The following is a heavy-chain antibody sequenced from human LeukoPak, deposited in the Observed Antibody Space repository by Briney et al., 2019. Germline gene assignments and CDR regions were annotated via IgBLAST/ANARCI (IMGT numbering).Heavy chain of an antibody. Sequence: SETLSLTCAVYGGSFSGYYWSWIRQPPGKGLEWIGEINHSGSTNYNPSLKSRVTISVDTSKNQFSLKLSSVTAADTAVYYCARGHGLWSPLNWFDPWGRGTLVTVSS. CDR3: ARGHGLWSPLNWFDP. D-gene: IGHD2-21*01. J-gene: IGHJ5*02. V-gene: IGHV4-34*01. CDR1: GGSFSGYY. CDR2: INHSGST.